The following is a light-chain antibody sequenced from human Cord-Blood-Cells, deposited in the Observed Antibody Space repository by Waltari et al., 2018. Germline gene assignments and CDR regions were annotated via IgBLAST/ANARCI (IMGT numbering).Light chain of an antibody. CDR2: KAS. Sequence: DIQMTQSPSTLSESVGDRVTITCRASQSISSWLAGYQQKPGKAPKLLIYKASSLESGVPSRFSCSGSGTEFTLTIRSLQPDDFATYYCQQYNSYWTFGQGTKVEIK. J-gene: IGKJ1*01. V-gene: IGKV1-5*03. CDR1: QSISSW. CDR3: QQYNSYWT.